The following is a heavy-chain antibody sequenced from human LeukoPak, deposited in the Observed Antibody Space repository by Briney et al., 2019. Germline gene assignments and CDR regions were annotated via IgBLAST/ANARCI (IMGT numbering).Heavy chain of an antibody. D-gene: IGHD3-9*01. CDR1: GFSFTTSA. J-gene: IGHJ6*02. Sequence: ASVRVSCTASGFSFTTSAMYWVRQARGPRLEWRGGDTIYAQKFHQRVTITRDMSTNTAYMEARGLRTEDTAVYCATILDNAMTGKPGMDVWGQGTTVTVSS. CDR3: ATILDNAMTGKPGMDV. CDR2: DT. V-gene: IGHV1-58*02.